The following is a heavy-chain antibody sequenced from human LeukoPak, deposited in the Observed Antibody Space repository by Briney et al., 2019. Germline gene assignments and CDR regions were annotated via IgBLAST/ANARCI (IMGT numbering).Heavy chain of an antibody. CDR3: ATLSIVVVPAAIDNWFDP. V-gene: IGHV1-8*01. J-gene: IGHJ5*02. D-gene: IGHD2-2*02. CDR2: MNPNSGNT. CDR1: GYTFTSYD. Sequence: ASVKVSCTASGYTFTSYDINWVRQATGQGLEWMGWMNPNSGNTGYAQKFQGRVTMTRNTSISTAYMELSSLRSEDTAVYYCATLSIVVVPAAIDNWFDPWGQGTLVTVSS.